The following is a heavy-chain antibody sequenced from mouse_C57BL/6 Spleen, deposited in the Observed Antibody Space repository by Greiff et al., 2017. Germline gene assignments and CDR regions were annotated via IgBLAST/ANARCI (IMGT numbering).Heavy chain of an antibody. V-gene: IGHV1-52*01. CDR2: IDPSDSET. CDR3: ARSDYGSPAY. D-gene: IGHD1-1*01. CDR1: GYTFTSYW. J-gene: IGHJ3*01. Sequence: QVQLQQPGAELVRPGSSVKLSCKASGYTFTSYWMHWVKQRPIQGLEWIGNIDPSDSETHYNQKFKDKATLTVDKSSSTAYMQLSSLTSEDSAVYYCARSDYGSPAYWGQGTLVTVSA.